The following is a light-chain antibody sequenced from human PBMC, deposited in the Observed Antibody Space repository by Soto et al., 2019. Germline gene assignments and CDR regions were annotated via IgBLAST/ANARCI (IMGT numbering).Light chain of an antibody. CDR2: AAS. J-gene: IGKJ1*01. Sequence: DIQMTQSPSSVSASVGDRVTITCRASQDISTYLAWYQQKPGKAPRLLIFAASSLQSGGPFRFSGSGSGTDFTLTISSLQSEDFAVYYCQHYSNWQTWTFGQGTKVDIK. CDR1: QDISTY. V-gene: IGKV1-12*01. CDR3: QHYSNWQTWT.